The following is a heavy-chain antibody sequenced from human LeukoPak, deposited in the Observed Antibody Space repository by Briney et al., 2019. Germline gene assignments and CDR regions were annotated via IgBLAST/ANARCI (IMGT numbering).Heavy chain of an antibody. CDR2: IYTSGST. Sequence: SETLSLTCTVSGGSICSYYWSWIRQPPGKGLEWIGYIYTSGSTNYNPSLKSRVTISVDTSKNQFSLKLSSVTAADTAVYYCARRGRGSSGFDYWGQGTLVTVSS. J-gene: IGHJ4*02. CDR3: ARRGRGSSGFDY. CDR1: GGSICSYY. V-gene: IGHV4-4*09. D-gene: IGHD6-6*01.